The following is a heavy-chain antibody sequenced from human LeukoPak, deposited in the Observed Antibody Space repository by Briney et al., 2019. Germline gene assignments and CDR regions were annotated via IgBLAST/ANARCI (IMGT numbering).Heavy chain of an antibody. D-gene: IGHD5-12*01. CDR3: ARELNSGYDFGAFDI. J-gene: IGHJ3*02. CDR1: SGSFSGYY. CDR2: IYYSGST. V-gene: IGHV4-34*01. Sequence: PSETLSLTCAVYSGSFSGYYWGWIRQPPGKGLEWIGSIYYSGSTYYNPSLKSRVTISVDTPKNQFSLKLSSVTAADTAVYYCARELNSGYDFGAFDIWGQGTMVTVSS.